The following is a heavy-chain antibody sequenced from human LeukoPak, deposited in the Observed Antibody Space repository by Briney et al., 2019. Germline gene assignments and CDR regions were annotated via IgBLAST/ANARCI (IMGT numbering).Heavy chain of an antibody. CDR3: AKMKIRGVGLGWFDS. Sequence: GASVKVSCKTSGYTFTAYYLHWVRLVPGQGLEWMAWINPNSGVTNSAQKFQGRVTMTRDTSNTTAYMELNRLKNDDTAVYYCAKMKIRGVGLGWFDSWGQGTLVTVSS. CDR1: GYTFTAYY. D-gene: IGHD3-10*01. J-gene: IGHJ5*01. CDR2: INPNSGVT. V-gene: IGHV1-2*02.